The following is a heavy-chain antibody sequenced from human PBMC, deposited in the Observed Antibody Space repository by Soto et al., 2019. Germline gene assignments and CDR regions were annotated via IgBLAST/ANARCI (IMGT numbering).Heavy chain of an antibody. CDR2: IIPIFGTA. CDR1: GGTFSSYA. J-gene: IGHJ6*02. CDR3: ATEGDGSGSYYYGMDV. D-gene: IGHD3-22*01. V-gene: IGHV1-69*12. Sequence: QVQLVQSGAEVKKPGSSVKVSCKASGGTFSSYAITWVRQAPGQGLEWMGGIIPIFGTANYAQKSQGRVTITADESTSTAYMELSSLRSEDTAVYYCATEGDGSGSYYYGMDVWGQGTTVTVSS.